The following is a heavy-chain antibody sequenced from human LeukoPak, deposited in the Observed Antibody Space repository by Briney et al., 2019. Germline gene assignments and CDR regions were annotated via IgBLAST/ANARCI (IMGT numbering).Heavy chain of an antibody. CDR1: GFTVSSNY. V-gene: IGHV3-53*01. CDR2: IGEEKSDSWT. Sequence: PGGSLRLSCAASGFTVSSNYMSWVRQAPGKGLEWLSAIGEEKSDSWTKSADSVKGRFTISRDNSENTLYLQMDSLTVEDTAVYYCARAGVISGWDYWGQGVLVTVSS. CDR3: ARAGVISGWDY. D-gene: IGHD3-3*02. J-gene: IGHJ4*02.